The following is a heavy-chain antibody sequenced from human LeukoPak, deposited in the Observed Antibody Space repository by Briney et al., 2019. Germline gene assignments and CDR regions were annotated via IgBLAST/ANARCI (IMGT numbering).Heavy chain of an antibody. CDR2: IYTSGST. V-gene: IGHV4-4*07. Sequence: SETLSLTCTVSGGSISSYYGSWVRQPAGKGLEWIGRIYTSGSTNYNPSLKSRVTTSVATSKTHFSLKLSSATAADTAVYYCAREEQWLVRLDYYYYMDVWGKGTTVTVSS. CDR1: GGSISSYY. CDR3: AREEQWLVRLDYYYYMDV. J-gene: IGHJ6*03. D-gene: IGHD6-19*01.